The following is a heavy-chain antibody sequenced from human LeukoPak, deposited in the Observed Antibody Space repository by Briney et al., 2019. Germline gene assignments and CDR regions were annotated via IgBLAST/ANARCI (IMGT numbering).Heavy chain of an antibody. CDR1: GGSFSGYY. D-gene: IGHD6-19*01. Sequence: SETLSLTCAVYGGSFSGYYWSWIRQPAGKGLEWIGRIHTNGGTNYNPSLSSRVTLSVATSKNQLSLKLTSVTAADTALYYCARELAVAGTVTHRFDLWGQGTLVTVSS. CDR3: ARELAVAGTVTHRFDL. V-gene: IGHV4-4*07. J-gene: IGHJ5*02. CDR2: IHTNGGT.